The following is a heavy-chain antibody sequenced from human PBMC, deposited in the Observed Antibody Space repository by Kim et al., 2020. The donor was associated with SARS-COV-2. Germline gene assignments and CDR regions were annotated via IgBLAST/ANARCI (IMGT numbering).Heavy chain of an antibody. CDR1: GYTFTGYY. CDR2: INPNSGGT. J-gene: IGHJ4*02. Sequence: ASVKVSCKASGYTFTGYYMHWVRQAPGQGLEWMGRINPNSGGTNYAQKFQGRVTMTRDTSISTAYMELSRLRSDDTAVYYCARDRDSSGYYYETVGPNYWGQGTLVTVSS. D-gene: IGHD3-22*01. V-gene: IGHV1-2*06. CDR3: ARDRDSSGYYYETVGPNY.